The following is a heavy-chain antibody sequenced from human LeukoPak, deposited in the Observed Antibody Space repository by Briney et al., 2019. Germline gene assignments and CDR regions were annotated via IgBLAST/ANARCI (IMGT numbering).Heavy chain of an antibody. D-gene: IGHD6-13*01. Sequence: SETLSLTCTVSGNSISSGDYYWSWIRQPAGKGLEWIGRIYTSGSTTYNPSLKSRVTISGDTSENQFSLKLSSVTAADTAVYYCARALPGIAAAVPNWFDPWGQGTLVTVSS. CDR3: ARALPGIAAAVPNWFDP. CDR2: IYTSGST. J-gene: IGHJ5*02. V-gene: IGHV4-61*02. CDR1: GNSISSGDYY.